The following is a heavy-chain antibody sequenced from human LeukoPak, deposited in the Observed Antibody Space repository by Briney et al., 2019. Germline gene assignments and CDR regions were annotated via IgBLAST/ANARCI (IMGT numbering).Heavy chain of an antibody. J-gene: IGHJ5*02. Sequence: GRSLRLSCAASGFTFSSYAVHWVRQAPGQGLEWMGIINPSGGSTSYAQKFQGRVTMTRDTSTSTVYMELSSLRSEDTAVYYCARDLHILTPENWFDPWGQGTLVTVSS. D-gene: IGHD3-9*01. CDR2: INPSGGST. CDR3: ARDLHILTPENWFDP. CDR1: GFTFSSYA. V-gene: IGHV1-46*01.